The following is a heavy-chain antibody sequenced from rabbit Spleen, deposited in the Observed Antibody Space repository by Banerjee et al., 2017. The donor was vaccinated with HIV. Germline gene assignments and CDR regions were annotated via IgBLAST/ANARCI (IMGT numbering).Heavy chain of an antibody. CDR1: GFDFSSYG. J-gene: IGHJ6*01. V-gene: IGHV1S47*01. CDR3: ARDTGSSFSSYGMDL. D-gene: IGHD8-1*01. CDR2: IDPVFGYT. Sequence: QEQLVESGGGLVQPGGSLKLSCKASGFDFSSYGVSWVRQAPGKGLEWIGYIDPVFGYTYYANWVNGRFTISSHNAQNTLYPQLNSLTAADTATYFCARDTGSSFSSYGMDLWGPGTLVTVS.